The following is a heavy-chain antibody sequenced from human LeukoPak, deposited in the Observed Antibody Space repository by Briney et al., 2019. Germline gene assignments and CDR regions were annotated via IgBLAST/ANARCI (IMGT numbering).Heavy chain of an antibody. D-gene: IGHD3-22*01. CDR2: ISGSGSVT. V-gene: IGHV3-23*01. Sequence: PGGSLRLSCAASVFSFSDNDMAWVRQAPGKGLEWVSVISGSGSVTHYSVYVKGRFTISRDNSKNTLYLQMNNLRVEDTARYYCAKDGLYYDGSTHIYYFDYWGQGALVAVSS. CDR3: AKDGLYYDGSTHIYYFDY. J-gene: IGHJ4*02. CDR1: VFSFSDND.